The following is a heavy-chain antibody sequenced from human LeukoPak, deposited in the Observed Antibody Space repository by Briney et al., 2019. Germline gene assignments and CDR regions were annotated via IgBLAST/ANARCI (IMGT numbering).Heavy chain of an antibody. V-gene: IGHV1-46*01. Sequence: ASVKVSCKASGYTFTSYYMHWVRQAPGQGLEWMGIINPSVGSTSYAQKFQGRVTMTRDTSTSTVYMELSSLRSEDTAVYYCARYCSSTSCSTGSDAFDIWGQGTMVTVSS. J-gene: IGHJ3*02. CDR2: INPSVGST. D-gene: IGHD2-2*01. CDR3: ARYCSSTSCSTGSDAFDI. CDR1: GYTFTSYY.